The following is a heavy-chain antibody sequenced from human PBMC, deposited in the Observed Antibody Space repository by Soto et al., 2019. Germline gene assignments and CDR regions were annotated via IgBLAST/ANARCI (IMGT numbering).Heavy chain of an antibody. D-gene: IGHD3-22*01. J-gene: IGHJ3*02. CDR2: IIPIFGTA. Sequence: ASVKVSCKASGGTFSSYAISWVRQAPGQGLEWMGGIIPIFGTANYAQKFQGRVTITADKSTGTAYMELSSLRSEDTAVYYCARDEGPSPYYYDSSGYSFDIWGQGTMVTVSS. CDR1: GGTFSSYA. CDR3: ARDEGPSPYYYDSSGYSFDI. V-gene: IGHV1-69*06.